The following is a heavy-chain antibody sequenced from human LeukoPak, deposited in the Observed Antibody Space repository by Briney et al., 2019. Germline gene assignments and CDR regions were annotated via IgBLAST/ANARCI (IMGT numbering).Heavy chain of an antibody. J-gene: IGHJ4*02. CDR2: ISSSSTYI. Sequence: GGSLRLPCAASGFTFSTSAMHWVRQAPGKGLEWVSSISSSSTYIYYADSLKGRFTISRDNAKNSLYLQMNSLRAEDTAVYYCARDGGDGMVRGEVDYWGQGTLVTVSS. V-gene: IGHV3-21*06. D-gene: IGHD3-10*01. CDR3: ARDGGDGMVRGEVDY. CDR1: GFTFSTSA.